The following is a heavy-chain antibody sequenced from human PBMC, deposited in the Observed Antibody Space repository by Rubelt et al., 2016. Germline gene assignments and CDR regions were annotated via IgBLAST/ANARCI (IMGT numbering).Heavy chain of an antibody. CDR3: ARNSAYGMDV. D-gene: IGHD2-8*01. J-gene: IGHJ6*02. Sequence: QLVESGGGLVQPGGSLRLSCAASGFTFSSYWMHWVRQAPGKGLVWVSRLNTDGSSTTYADSVKGRFTISRDNAKNTLSLQMNSLRAEDTAVYYCARNSAYGMDVWGQGTTVTVSS. CDR2: LNTDGSST. CDR1: GFTFSSYW. V-gene: IGHV3-74*01.